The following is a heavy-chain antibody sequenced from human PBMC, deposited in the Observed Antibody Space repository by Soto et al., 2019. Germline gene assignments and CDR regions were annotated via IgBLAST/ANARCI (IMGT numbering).Heavy chain of an antibody. D-gene: IGHD3-22*01. CDR2: IIPIFGTA. CDR3: ARDRDYYDSSGYPIEGYNYFDY. J-gene: IGHJ4*02. CDR1: GGTFSSYA. V-gene: IGHV1-69*06. Sequence: EASVKVSCKASGGTFSSYAISWVRQAPGQGLEWMGGIIPIFGTANYAQKFQGRVTITADKSTSTAYMELSSLRSEDTAVYYCARDRDYYDSSGYPIEGYNYFDYWGQGTLVTVSS.